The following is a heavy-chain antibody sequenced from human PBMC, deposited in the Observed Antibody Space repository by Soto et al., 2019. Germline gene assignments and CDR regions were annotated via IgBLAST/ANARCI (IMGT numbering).Heavy chain of an antibody. CDR3: AHSRCGGDCLQSYSSHYYYGVDV. CDR2: IYWDDDK. Sequence: QITLKESGPTLVKPTQTLTLTCTFSGFSLSTGGVGVGWIRQPPGKALEWLALIYWDDDKRYSPSLKSRLTITKATSKIQVVLTMPNMDPVDTATYYCAHSRCGGDCLQSYSSHYYYGVDVWGQGTTVTVSS. V-gene: IGHV2-5*02. CDR1: GFSLSTGGVG. J-gene: IGHJ6*02. D-gene: IGHD2-21*02.